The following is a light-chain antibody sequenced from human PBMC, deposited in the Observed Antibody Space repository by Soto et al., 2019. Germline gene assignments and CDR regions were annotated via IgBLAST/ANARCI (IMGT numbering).Light chain of an antibody. Sequence: EIVLTQXXATLSSFPGDRVTPSCRASQYINTRLAWYQHRPGQAPRLLIYQTSIRAAGIPARFSASGTGTDFTLTISDVQPEDFAVYYCHQRQSWPRTFGQGTKVDIK. CDR3: HQRQSWPRT. CDR1: QYINTR. J-gene: IGKJ1*01. CDR2: QTS. V-gene: IGKV3-11*01.